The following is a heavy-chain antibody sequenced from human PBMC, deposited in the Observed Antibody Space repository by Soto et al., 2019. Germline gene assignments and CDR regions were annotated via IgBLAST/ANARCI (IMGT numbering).Heavy chain of an antibody. V-gene: IGHV4-59*08. J-gene: IGHJ4*02. CDR2: VYNSGST. D-gene: IGHD2-21*01. CDR1: GGSISNYY. CDR3: AGAYGGGSRHPGSFED. Sequence: SETLCLTCTVSGGSISNYYGSWIRQPPGKGLEWIAHVYNSGSTNYNPSLQSRVTISVDRSNNQFSLKLTSVTAADTAIYYCAGAYGGGSRHPGSFEDWGQGTQVTVSS.